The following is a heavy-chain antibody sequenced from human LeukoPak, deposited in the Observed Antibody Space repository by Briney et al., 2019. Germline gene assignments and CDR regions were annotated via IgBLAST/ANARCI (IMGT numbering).Heavy chain of an antibody. V-gene: IGHV3-74*01. CDR3: ARDLFYDSSGYYASDS. D-gene: IGHD3-22*01. Sequence: PGGSLRLSCAASGFTFSTYWMHWVRQAPGEGLVWVSRTNNDGSSTVYADSVKGRFTISRDNAKNTLYLQMNSLRAEDAAVYYCARDLFYDSSGYYASDSWGQGTLVTVSS. CDR1: GFTFSTYW. CDR2: TNNDGSST. J-gene: IGHJ4*02.